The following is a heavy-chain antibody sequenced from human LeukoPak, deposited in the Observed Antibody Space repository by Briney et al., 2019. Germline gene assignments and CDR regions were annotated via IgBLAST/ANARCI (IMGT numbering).Heavy chain of an antibody. CDR1: GFTFSTYE. CDR2: ITDSGRTI. V-gene: IGHV3-48*03. D-gene: IGHD2-21*02. CDR3: AKGRLVVTAINS. J-gene: IGHJ4*02. Sequence: GGSLRLSCAASGFTFSTYEMNWVRQAPGKGLEWVSYITDSGRTIYYADSVKGRFTISRDNSKNTLYLQMNSLRAEDTAIYYCAKGRLVVTAINSWGQGTLVTVSS.